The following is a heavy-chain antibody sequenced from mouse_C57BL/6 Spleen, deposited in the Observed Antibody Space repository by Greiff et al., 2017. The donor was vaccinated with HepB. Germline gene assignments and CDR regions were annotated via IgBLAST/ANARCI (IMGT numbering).Heavy chain of an antibody. D-gene: IGHD3-2*01. V-gene: IGHV1-81*01. CDR1: GYTFTSYG. CDR2: IYPRSGNT. CDR3: ARRQPEAWFAY. J-gene: IGHJ3*01. Sequence: VQVVESGAELARPGASVKLSCKASGYTFTSYGISWVKQRTGQGLEWIGEIYPRSGNTYYNEKFKGKATLTADKSSSTAYMELRSLTSEDSAVYFCARRQPEAWFAYWGQGTLVTVSA.